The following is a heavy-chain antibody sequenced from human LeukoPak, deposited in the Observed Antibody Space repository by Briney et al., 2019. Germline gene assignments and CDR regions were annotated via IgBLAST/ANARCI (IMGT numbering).Heavy chain of an antibody. V-gene: IGHV4-39*01. J-gene: IGHJ4*02. CDR2: IYYSGST. Sequence: SETLSLTCTVSVGPISSSSYYWGWIRQPPGKGLEWIGSIYYSGSTYYNPSLKSRVTISVDKSKNQFSLKLSSVTAADTAVYYCASHSAIVVFITNWGQGTLVTVSS. CDR1: VGPISSSSYY. D-gene: IGHD3-22*01. CDR3: ASHSAIVVFITN.